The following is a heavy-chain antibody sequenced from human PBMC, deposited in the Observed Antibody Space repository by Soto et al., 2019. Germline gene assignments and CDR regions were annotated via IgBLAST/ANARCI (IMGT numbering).Heavy chain of an antibody. CDR3: ARQVPAASYGMDV. V-gene: IGHV4-34*01. CDR2: INHSGST. CDR1: GGSFSGYY. Sequence: PSETLSLTCAVYGGSFSGYYWSWIRQPPGKGLEWIGEINHSGSTNYNPSLKSRVTISVDTSKNQFSLKLSSVTAADTAVYYCARQVPAASYGMDVWGQGATVTVSS. D-gene: IGHD2-2*01. J-gene: IGHJ6*02.